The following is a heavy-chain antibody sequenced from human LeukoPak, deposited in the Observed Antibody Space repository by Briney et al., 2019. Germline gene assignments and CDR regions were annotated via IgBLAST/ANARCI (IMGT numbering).Heavy chain of an antibody. Sequence: SETLSLTCNVSGGSISSHYWSWIRQPPGKGLEWIAYIYYRGSTNYTPSLTSRVTISVDASKNQSSLKLTSVTAADTAVYYCARSLSTGPSAAGDAFYFYYGLDVWGQGTTVTVSS. V-gene: IGHV4-59*11. CDR1: GGSISSHY. J-gene: IGHJ6*02. D-gene: IGHD6-13*01. CDR3: ARSLSTGPSAAGDAFYFYYGLDV. CDR2: IYYRGST.